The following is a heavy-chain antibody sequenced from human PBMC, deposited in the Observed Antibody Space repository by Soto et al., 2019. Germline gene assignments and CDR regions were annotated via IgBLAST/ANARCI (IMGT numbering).Heavy chain of an antibody. Sequence: QVQLQQWGAGLLKPSETLSLTCAVYGGSFSGYYWSWIRQPPGKGLEWIREINHSGSTNYNPSLKSRVTISVDTSKNQFSLKLSSVTAADTAVYYCARAILYSSGWSYYFDYWGQGTLVTVSS. CDR2: INHSGST. CDR1: GGSFSGYY. CDR3: ARAILYSSGWSYYFDY. D-gene: IGHD6-19*01. V-gene: IGHV4-34*01. J-gene: IGHJ4*02.